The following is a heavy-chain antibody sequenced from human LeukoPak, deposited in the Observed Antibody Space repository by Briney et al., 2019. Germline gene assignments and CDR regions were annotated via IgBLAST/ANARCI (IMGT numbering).Heavy chain of an antibody. D-gene: IGHD1-1*01. CDR1: GFTFSSYA. J-gene: IGHJ3*02. Sequence: PWGSLRLSCAASGFTFSSYAMSWVRQAPGKGLEWVSLINADGTTTTYADSVKGRFTISRDNARNTVSLQMNSLTIENTAVYYCARWNEAYDIWGQGTMVTVSS. V-gene: IGHV3-74*01. CDR2: INADGTTT. CDR3: ARWNEAYDI.